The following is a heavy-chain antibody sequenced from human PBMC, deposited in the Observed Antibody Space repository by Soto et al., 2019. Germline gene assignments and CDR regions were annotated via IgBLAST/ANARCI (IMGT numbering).Heavy chain of an antibody. CDR2: ISSNGGST. CDR3: ARGGSDFDY. CDR1: GFTFSNYA. J-gene: IGHJ4*02. D-gene: IGHD1-26*01. V-gene: IGHV3-64*01. Sequence: EVQLVESGGDLVQPGGSLRLSCAASGFTFSNYAMHWVRQAPGKGLEYVSAISSNGGSTYYANSVKGRFTISRDNSKNTLYLQMGSLRAEDMAVYYCARGGSDFDYWGQGTLVTVSS.